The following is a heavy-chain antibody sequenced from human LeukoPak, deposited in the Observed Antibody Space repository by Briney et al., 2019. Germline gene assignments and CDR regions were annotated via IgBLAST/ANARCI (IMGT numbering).Heavy chain of an antibody. CDR2: ISHDAGDQ. V-gene: IGHV3-30-3*01. D-gene: IGHD3-22*01. Sequence: GRSLRLSCAASGFTFSSFGMHWVRQAPGEGLEWVTLISHDAGDQSYADSVKGRFTISRDNSKNTLYLQMNSLGVEDTAVYYCARDSHSSGSYSWIDYWGLGTLVTVSS. CDR3: ARDSHSSGSYSWIDY. CDR1: GFTFSSFG. J-gene: IGHJ4*02.